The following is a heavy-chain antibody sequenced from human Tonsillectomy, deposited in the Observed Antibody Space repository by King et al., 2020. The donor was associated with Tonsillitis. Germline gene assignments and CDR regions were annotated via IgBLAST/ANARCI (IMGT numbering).Heavy chain of an antibody. J-gene: IGHJ6*02. V-gene: IGHV3-30-3*01. Sequence: VQLVESGGGVVQPGRSLRLSCAASGFTFSSYAMHWVRQAPGKGLEWVALISYDGSNKYHADSAKGRFTISRDNSKTTLFLQMNSLRGEDTAVYYCARGGNMVRGTDCYYYGLDVWGQGTTVTVSS. CDR1: GFTFSSYA. CDR3: ARGGNMVRGTDCYYYGLDV. CDR2: ISYDGSNK. D-gene: IGHD3-10*01.